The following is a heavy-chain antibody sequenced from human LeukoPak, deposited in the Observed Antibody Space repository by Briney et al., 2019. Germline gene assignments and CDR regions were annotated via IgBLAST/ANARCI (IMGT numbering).Heavy chain of an antibody. Sequence: GSLRLSCAASGFTFSSYAMSWVRQAPGKGPEWVSAISGSGGSTYYADSVKGRFTISRDNSKNTLYLQMNSLRAEDTAVYYCAKDSDYYGSGALDYWGQGTLVTVSS. CDR3: AKDSDYYGSGALDY. CDR1: GFTFSSYA. CDR2: ISGSGGST. V-gene: IGHV3-23*01. D-gene: IGHD3-10*01. J-gene: IGHJ4*02.